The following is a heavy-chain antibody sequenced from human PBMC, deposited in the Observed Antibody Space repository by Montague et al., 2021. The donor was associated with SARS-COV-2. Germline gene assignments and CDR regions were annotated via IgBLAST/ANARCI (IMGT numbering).Heavy chain of an antibody. CDR3: ARGLLLSV. V-gene: IGHV4-30-2*01. Sequence: TLSLTCTVSGGSISTGGNSWSWIRQPPGRGLELIGYIYVSGTTYYSPSFRSRVTIAVDTSKNQFSLRLESVTAADTALYYCARGLLLSVWGQGTLVTVSS. D-gene: IGHD2-21*01. J-gene: IGHJ4*02. CDR2: IYVSGTT. CDR1: GGSISTGGNS.